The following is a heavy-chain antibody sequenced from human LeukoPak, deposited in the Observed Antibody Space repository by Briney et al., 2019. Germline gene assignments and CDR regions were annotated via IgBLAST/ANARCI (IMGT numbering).Heavy chain of an antibody. Sequence: GGSLRLSCAASGFTVSSDYMSWVRQAPGKGLEWVSVIYSGGSTYYADSVKGRFAISRDNSKNTLYLQMNSLGAEDTAVYYCARDNDSSGYYYYYMDVWGKGTTVTVSS. J-gene: IGHJ6*03. CDR3: ARDNDSSGYYYYYMDV. V-gene: IGHV3-53*01. CDR2: IYSGGST. D-gene: IGHD3-22*01. CDR1: GFTVSSDY.